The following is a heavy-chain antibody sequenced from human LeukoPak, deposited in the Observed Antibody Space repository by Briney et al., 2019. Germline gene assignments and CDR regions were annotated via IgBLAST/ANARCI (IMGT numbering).Heavy chain of an antibody. CDR3: ARDRWENGGCYP. D-gene: IGHD3-16*01. Sequence: SVKVSCKASGGTFSSYAISWVRQAPGQGLEWMGGIIPIFGTANYAQKFQGRVTITADESTSTAYMELSSLRSEDTAVYYCARDRWENGGCYPWGQGTLVTVS. J-gene: IGHJ5*02. V-gene: IGHV1-69*01. CDR2: IIPIFGTA. CDR1: GGTFSSYA.